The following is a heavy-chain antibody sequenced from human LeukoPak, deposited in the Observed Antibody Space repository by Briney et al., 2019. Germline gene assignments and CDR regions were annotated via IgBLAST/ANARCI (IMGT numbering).Heavy chain of an antibody. Sequence: GGSLRLSCAASGFTFSSYAMHWVRQAPGKGLEWVAVISYDGSNKYYADSVKGRFTISRDNSKNTLYLQMGSLRAVDMAVYYCARGGPYGDYARHFDYWGQGTLVTVSS. V-gene: IGHV3-30*14. CDR2: ISYDGSNK. D-gene: IGHD4-17*01. CDR3: ARGGPYGDYARHFDY. J-gene: IGHJ4*02. CDR1: GFTFSSYA.